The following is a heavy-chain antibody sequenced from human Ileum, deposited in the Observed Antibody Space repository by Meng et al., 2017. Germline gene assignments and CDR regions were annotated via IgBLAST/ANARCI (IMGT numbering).Heavy chain of an antibody. CDR2: INHDGRGT. V-gene: IGHV3-74*01. CDR1: GFTFSSFW. Sequence: EVPRVGVRGGVGRAGGSLRLSCVASGFTFSSFWMHWVRQAPGKGLVWLSRINHDGRGTHYADAVKGRFTISRDNAKNTLYLQINSLRAEDTGVYYCGPESTGDDWGQGTLVTVSS. D-gene: IGHD2-2*01. J-gene: IGHJ4*02. CDR3: GPESTGDD.